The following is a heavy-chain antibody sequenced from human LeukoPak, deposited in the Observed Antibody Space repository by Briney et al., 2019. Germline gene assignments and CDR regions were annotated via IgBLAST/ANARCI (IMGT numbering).Heavy chain of an antibody. Sequence: ASVKVSCKASGYTFTSYYMHWVRQAPGQGLERMGIINPSGGSTSYAQKFQGRVTMTRDTSTSTVYMELSSLRSEDTAVYYCARWVGWLVYEGAFDIWGQGTMVTVSS. CDR3: ARWVGWLVYEGAFDI. CDR2: INPSGGST. CDR1: GYTFTSYY. D-gene: IGHD5/OR15-5a*01. J-gene: IGHJ3*02. V-gene: IGHV1-46*01.